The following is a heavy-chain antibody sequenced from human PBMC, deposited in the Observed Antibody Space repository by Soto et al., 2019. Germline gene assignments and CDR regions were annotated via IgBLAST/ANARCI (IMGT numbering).Heavy chain of an antibody. CDR1: GFTFRRNN. D-gene: IGHD3-10*01. CDR2: ISSSGDYL. J-gene: IGHJ4*02. Sequence: PGGSLRLSCAASGFTFRRNNMNWVRQAPGKGLEWVASISSSGDYLYYADSVKGRFIISRDNFQNSLFLQMNNLRADDTAVYYCARGSKDSYPGSRIFDFWGRGTLVTVSS. CDR3: ARGSKDSYPGSRIFDF. V-gene: IGHV3-21*01.